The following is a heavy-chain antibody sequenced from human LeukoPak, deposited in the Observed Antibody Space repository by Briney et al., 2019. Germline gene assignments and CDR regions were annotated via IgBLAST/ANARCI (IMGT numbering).Heavy chain of an antibody. J-gene: IGHJ4*02. CDR1: GYTFTSYG. D-gene: IGHD2-2*01. CDR3: ARGGCSSTYCQGRFDF. Sequence: ASVKVSCKASGYTFTSYGITWVREAPGQGLEWVGWISGYNGKTDYLEKLQDRVTMTTDTSSTTAYMELRSLKSDDAAVYYCARGGCSSTYCQGRFDFWGQGALVTVSS. CDR2: ISGYNGKT. V-gene: IGHV1-18*01.